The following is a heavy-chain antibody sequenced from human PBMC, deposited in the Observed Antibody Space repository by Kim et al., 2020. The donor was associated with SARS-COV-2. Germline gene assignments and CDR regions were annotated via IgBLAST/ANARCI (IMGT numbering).Heavy chain of an antibody. CDR1: GFTFSAYA. V-gene: IGHV3-30*04. CDR3: ARDRTRSFDY. D-gene: IGHD2-2*01. Sequence: GGSLRLSCAASGFTFSAYAMHWVRQAPGKGLEWVAVISYDGSNRHFAGSVKGRFTISRDDSKNTVYLQMNSLRVEDTAVYYCARDRTRSFDYWGQGTPVTVSS. CDR2: ISYDGSNR. J-gene: IGHJ4*02.